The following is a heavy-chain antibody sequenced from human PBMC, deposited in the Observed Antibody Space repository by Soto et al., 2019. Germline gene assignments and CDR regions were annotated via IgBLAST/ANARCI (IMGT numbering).Heavy chain of an antibody. CDR2: IVVGSGNT. D-gene: IGHD4-17*01. Sequence: SVKVACKASGFTVTSSAVQWVRQARGQRLEWIGWIVVGSGNTNYAQKFQERVTITRDMSTSTVYMDLRSLTSEDTAIYYCAKSAPMDAGDKYYYDFWGQGALVTVSS. CDR1: GFTVTSSA. V-gene: IGHV1-58*01. J-gene: IGHJ4*02. CDR3: AKSAPMDAGDKYYYDF.